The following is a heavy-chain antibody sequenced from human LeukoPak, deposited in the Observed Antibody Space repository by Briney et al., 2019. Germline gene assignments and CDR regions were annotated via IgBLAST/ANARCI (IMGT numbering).Heavy chain of an antibody. J-gene: IGHJ4*02. CDR1: GFTVSSNY. V-gene: IGHV3-66*01. D-gene: IGHD3-10*01. CDR3: ARDYYGSGSGPFDY. Sequence: GGSLRLSCAASGFTVSSNYMSWVRQAPGKGLEWVSVIYSGGSTYYADSVKGRFTISRDNSKNTLYLQMNSLRAEDTAVYYCARDYYGSGSGPFDYWGQGTLVTVSS. CDR2: IYSGGST.